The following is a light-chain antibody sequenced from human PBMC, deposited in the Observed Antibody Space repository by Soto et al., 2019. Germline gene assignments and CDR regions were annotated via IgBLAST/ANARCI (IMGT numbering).Light chain of an antibody. V-gene: IGLV2-23*02. CDR3: CSYAGGSTLV. CDR2: EVS. CDR1: SSDVGSYNL. J-gene: IGLJ2*01. Sequence: QSALTQPASVSGSPGQSITISCTGTSSDVGSYNLVSWYQQHPGKAPKLMIYEVSERPSGVSNRFSGSKSGNTASLTISGLQAEDEADYYCCSYAGGSTLVFGGGNKLTVL.